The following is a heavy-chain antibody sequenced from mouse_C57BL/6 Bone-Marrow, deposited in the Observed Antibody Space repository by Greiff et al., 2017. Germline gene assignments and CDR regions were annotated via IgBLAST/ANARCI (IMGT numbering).Heavy chain of an antibody. Sequence: QVQLQQPGAELVMPGASVKLSCKASGYTFTSYWMHWVKQRPGQGLEWIGEIDPSDSYTNYNQKFKGKSTLTVDKSSSTAYMQLSSLTSEDSAVYYCAREGFITTMDDWGQGTSVTVSS. D-gene: IGHD1-1*01. CDR2: IDPSDSYT. CDR3: AREGFITTMDD. J-gene: IGHJ4*01. CDR1: GYTFTSYW. V-gene: IGHV1-69*01.